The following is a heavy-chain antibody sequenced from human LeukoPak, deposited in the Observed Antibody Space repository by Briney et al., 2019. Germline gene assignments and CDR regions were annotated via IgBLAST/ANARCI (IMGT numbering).Heavy chain of an antibody. Sequence: GGSLRLSCAASGFTVSSNYMSWVRQAPGKGLEWVSVIYSGGSTYYADSVKGRFTISRDNSKNTLYLQMNSLRAEDTAVYYCARERVITFGGVSYGMDVWGQGTTVTVSS. CDR3: ARERVITFGGVSYGMDV. J-gene: IGHJ6*02. CDR2: IYSGGST. D-gene: IGHD3-16*01. V-gene: IGHV3-66*01. CDR1: GFTVSSNY.